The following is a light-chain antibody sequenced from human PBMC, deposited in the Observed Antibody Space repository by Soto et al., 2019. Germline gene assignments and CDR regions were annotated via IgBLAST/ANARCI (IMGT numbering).Light chain of an antibody. CDR1: QSVSSSY. Sequence: EIVLTQSPGNLSLSPGERATLSCRASQSVSSSYLAWYQQKPGQAPRLLIYGASSRATGIPDRFSGSGSRTDFTLTISRLEPDDFAVYYYQQYGSSSTFGQGTRLEIK. V-gene: IGKV3-20*01. CDR3: QQYGSSST. J-gene: IGKJ5*01. CDR2: GAS.